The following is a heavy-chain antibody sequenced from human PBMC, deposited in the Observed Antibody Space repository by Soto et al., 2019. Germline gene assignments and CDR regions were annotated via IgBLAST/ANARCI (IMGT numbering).Heavy chain of an antibody. D-gene: IGHD3-10*01. Sequence: PSETLSLTCAVYGGSFSGYYWSWIRQPPGKGLEWIGEINHSGSTNYNPSLKSRVTISVDTSKNQFSLKLSSVTAADTAVYYCARSGSLARYYYYYYMDVGGKGTTVTVSS. J-gene: IGHJ6*03. CDR1: GGSFSGYY. CDR2: INHSGST. CDR3: ARSGSLARYYYYYYMDV. V-gene: IGHV4-34*01.